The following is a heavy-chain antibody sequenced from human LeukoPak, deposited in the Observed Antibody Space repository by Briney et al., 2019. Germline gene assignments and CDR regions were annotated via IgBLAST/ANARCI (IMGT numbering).Heavy chain of an antibody. V-gene: IGHV3-23*01. CDR2: LSVSGAST. CDR1: GFTFNSYA. CDR3: AKRGVVIRAVLVVGFHKEAYYFDS. J-gene: IGHJ4*02. Sequence: GGSLRLSCAASGFTFNSYAMSWVRQAPGKGLEWVSSLSVSGASTYYAASVKGRFTVSRDNPKNTLYLQMNSLRSEDTAVYFCAKRGVVIRAVLVVGFHKEAYYFDSWGQGALVTVSS. D-gene: IGHD2-15*01.